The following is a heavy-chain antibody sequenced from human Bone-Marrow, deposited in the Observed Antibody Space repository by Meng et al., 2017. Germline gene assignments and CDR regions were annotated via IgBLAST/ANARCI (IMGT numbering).Heavy chain of an antibody. J-gene: IGHJ5*02. D-gene: IGHD1-26*01. V-gene: IGHV4-59*08. CDR2: VYYSGST. CDR1: GGSITNYY. CDR3: ARRWVDENGFDP. Sequence: QVQLQESGPGLVKPSETLSLTCTVSGGSITNYYWSWIRQPPGKGLEWIGYVYYSGSTNYNPSLKSRVTISADTSKNQFSLRLSSVTAADTAVYYCARRWVDENGFDPWGQGTLVTVSS.